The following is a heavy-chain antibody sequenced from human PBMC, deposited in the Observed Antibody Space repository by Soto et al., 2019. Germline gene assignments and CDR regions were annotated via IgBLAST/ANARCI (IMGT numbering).Heavy chain of an antibody. D-gene: IGHD6-6*01. CDR2: ISAYNGHK. Sequence: QVQLVQSGAEVKKTGASVKVSCKASGFTFTSYGFSWVRQAPGQGLEWMGWISAYNGHKNYAQKFQDRVTLTTDTSTSTVYMELRSLIPDDTAVYYCARWHDSSYWTAGVDFWGQGTRVTVSS. CDR1: GFTFTSYG. CDR3: ARWHDSSYWTAGVDF. V-gene: IGHV1-18*01. J-gene: IGHJ4*02.